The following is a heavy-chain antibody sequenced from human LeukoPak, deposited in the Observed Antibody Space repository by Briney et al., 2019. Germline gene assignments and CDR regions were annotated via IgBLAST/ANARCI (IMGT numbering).Heavy chain of an antibody. CDR1: GFTFSSYS. CDR3: AKERDTAMVTIDY. D-gene: IGHD5-18*01. Sequence: GGSLRLSCAASGFTFSSYSMNWVRQAPGKGLEWVSSISSGSTYMYNADSLKGRFTISRDNAKNSLYLQMNSLRAEDTAVYYCAKERDTAMVTIDYWGQGTLVTVSS. CDR2: ISSGSTYM. J-gene: IGHJ4*02. V-gene: IGHV3-21*01.